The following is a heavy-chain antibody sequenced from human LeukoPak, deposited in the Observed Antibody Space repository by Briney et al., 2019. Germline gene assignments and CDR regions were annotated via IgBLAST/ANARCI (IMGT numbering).Heavy chain of an antibody. Sequence: GGSLRLSCAASGFTFSSYAMHWVRQAPGKGLEWVAVISYDGSNKYYADSVKGRFTISRDNSKNTLYLQMNSLRAEDTAVYYCARDKMVRGVVIYYYYYYMDVWGKGTTVTVSS. J-gene: IGHJ6*03. D-gene: IGHD3-10*01. CDR2: ISYDGSNK. CDR1: GFTFSSYA. CDR3: ARDKMVRGVVIYYYYYYMDV. V-gene: IGHV3-30-3*01.